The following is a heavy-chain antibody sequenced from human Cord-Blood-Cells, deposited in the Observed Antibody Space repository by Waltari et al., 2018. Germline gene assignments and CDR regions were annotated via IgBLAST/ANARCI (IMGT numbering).Heavy chain of an antibody. V-gene: IGHV4-59*11. D-gene: IGHD3-10*01. CDR2: IYYSGST. CDR1: GGSISSPY. CDR3: ARDRGSGSYDY. J-gene: IGHJ4*02. Sequence: QVQLQESGPGLVKPSETLSLTCPVSGGSISSPYWRWIRQPPGKGLEWIGYIYYSGSTNYNPSLKSRVTISVDTSKNQFSLKLSSVTAADTAVYYCARDRGSGSYDYWGQGTLVTVSS.